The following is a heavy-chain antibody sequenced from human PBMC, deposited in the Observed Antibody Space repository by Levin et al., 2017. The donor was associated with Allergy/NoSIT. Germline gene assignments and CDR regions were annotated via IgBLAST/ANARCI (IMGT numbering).Heavy chain of an antibody. CDR2: IGTST. CDR1: GLTVSNYG. D-gene: IGHD2-15*01. V-gene: IGHV3-23*01. J-gene: IGHJ4*02. Sequence: PAGGSLRLSCAASGLTVSNYGMYWVRQAPGKGLQWVSGIGTSTYYADSVKGRFTISRDSSKNTVYLQMNSLRAEDTAVYYCAKRYCSGGTCYPLDFWGQGTLVTVSS. CDR3: AKRYCSGGTCYPLDF.